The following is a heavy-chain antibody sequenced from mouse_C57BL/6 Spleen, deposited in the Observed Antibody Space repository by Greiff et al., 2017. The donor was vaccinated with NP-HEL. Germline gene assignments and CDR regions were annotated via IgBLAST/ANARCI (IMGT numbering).Heavy chain of an antibody. CDR1: GYSFTGYF. V-gene: IGHV1-20*01. D-gene: IGHD2-2*01. Sequence: EVQLQQSGPELVKPGDSVKISCKASGYSFTGYFMNWVMQSHGKSLEWIGRINPYNGDTFYNQKFKGKATLTVDKSSSTAHMELRSLTSEDSAVYYCASFELRWLRREYYYAMDYWGQGTSVTVSS. J-gene: IGHJ4*01. CDR2: INPYNGDT. CDR3: ASFELRWLRREYYYAMDY.